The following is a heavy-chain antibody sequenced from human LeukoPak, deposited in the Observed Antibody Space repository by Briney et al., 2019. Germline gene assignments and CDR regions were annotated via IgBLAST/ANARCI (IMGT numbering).Heavy chain of an antibody. CDR2: INYSGST. CDR1: GGSISSGYY. CDR3: ARRREGSSWTDY. Sequence: SETLSLTCIVSGGSISSGYYWAWIRQPPGKGLDWIGNINYSGSTYYNPSLKSRVTISVDTSKKQFSLKLTSGTAADTAVYYCARRREGSSWTDYWGQGTLVTVSS. J-gene: IGHJ4*02. V-gene: IGHV4-39*01. D-gene: IGHD6-13*01.